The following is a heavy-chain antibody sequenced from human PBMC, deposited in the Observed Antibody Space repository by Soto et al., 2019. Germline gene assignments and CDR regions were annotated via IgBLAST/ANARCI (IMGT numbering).Heavy chain of an antibody. CDR3: AKDVDTVGLSDGSGYFDL. CDR1: GFIFRNYA. CDR2: ISGSGVGT. J-gene: IGHJ4*02. V-gene: IGHV3-23*01. D-gene: IGHD3-22*01. Sequence: EVQLLESGGGSVQHGGSLRLSCEASGFIFRNYAMSWVRQAPGKGLEWVSSISGSGVGTYYADSVQGRFTISRDNSTNTLFLQLSSLRAEDTALYYCAKDVDTVGLSDGSGYFDLWGQGALVTVSS.